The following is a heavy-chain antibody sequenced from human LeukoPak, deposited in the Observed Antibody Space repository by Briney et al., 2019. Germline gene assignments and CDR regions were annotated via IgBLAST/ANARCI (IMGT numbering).Heavy chain of an antibody. J-gene: IGHJ5*02. Sequence: GASVKVSCKASGYTFTSYGISWVGQAPGQGLEWMGWISAYNGNTNYAQKLQGRVTMTTDTSTSTAYMELRSLRSDDTAVYYCARPMIRDVVVPAATWFDPWGQGTLVTVSS. CDR3: ARPMIRDVVVPAATWFDP. D-gene: IGHD2-2*01. CDR2: ISAYNGNT. CDR1: GYTFTSYG. V-gene: IGHV1-18*01.